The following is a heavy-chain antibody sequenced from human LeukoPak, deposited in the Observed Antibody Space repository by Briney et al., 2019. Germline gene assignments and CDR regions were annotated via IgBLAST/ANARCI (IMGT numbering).Heavy chain of an antibody. CDR3: ARDSGGSGSYFDPPYYYYMDV. Sequence: ASVKVSCKVSGYTLTELSMHWVRQAPRKGLEWMGGFDPEDGETIYAQKFQGRVTMTEDTSTDTAYMELSSLRSEDTAVYYCARDSGGSGSYFDPPYYYYMDVWAKRPRSPSP. V-gene: IGHV1-24*01. CDR1: GYTLTELS. D-gene: IGHD3-10*01. CDR2: FDPEDGET. J-gene: IGHJ6*03.